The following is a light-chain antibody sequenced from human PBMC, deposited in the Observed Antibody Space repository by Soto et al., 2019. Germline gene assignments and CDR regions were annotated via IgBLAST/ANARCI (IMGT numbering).Light chain of an antibody. CDR2: DVS. J-gene: IGLJ1*01. Sequence: QSALTQPPSASASPGQSVTISCTGTSSVVGGYNYVSWYQHHQGKAPKLMIYDVSKRPSGVPDRFSGSKSGNTASLTVSGLQAEDEADYYCSSYAGSNNYVFGTGTKVTVL. CDR1: SSVVGGYNY. CDR3: SSYAGSNNYV. V-gene: IGLV2-8*01.